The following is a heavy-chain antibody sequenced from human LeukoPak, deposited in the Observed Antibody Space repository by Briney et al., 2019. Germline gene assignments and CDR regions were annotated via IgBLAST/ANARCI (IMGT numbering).Heavy chain of an antibody. CDR1: GFTFSSYG. V-gene: IGHV3-30*03. J-gene: IGHJ4*02. CDR2: ISYDGSNK. CDR3: GRGHWGLDY. Sequence: PGGSLRLSCAASGFTFSSYGMHWVRQAPGKGLEWVAVISYDGSNKYYADSVKGRFTTSRDNSKNTLYLQMNSLRAEDTAVYYCGRGHWGLDYWGQGALVTVSS. D-gene: IGHD7-27*01.